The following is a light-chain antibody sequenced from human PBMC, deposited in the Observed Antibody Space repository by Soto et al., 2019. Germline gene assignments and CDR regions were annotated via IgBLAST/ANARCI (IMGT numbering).Light chain of an antibody. CDR1: QSVSSY. CDR3: QQRSTWPLT. J-gene: IGKJ4*01. V-gene: IGKV3-11*01. CDR2: DAS. Sequence: EIVLTQSPATLSLSAGERATLSCRASQSVSSYLAWYQQKPCQAPRLLIYDASNRATGIPARFSGSGSGTSLTLNIRNPEPENFAVYYCQQRSTWPLTFGGGTKVEIK.